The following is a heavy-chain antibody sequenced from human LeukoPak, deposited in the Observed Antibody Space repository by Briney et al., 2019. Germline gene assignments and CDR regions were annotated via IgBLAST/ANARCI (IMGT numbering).Heavy chain of an antibody. CDR3: ARVSGWYWFDN. CDR2: ISSDGRIT. CDR1: GFTFRSYA. D-gene: IGHD6-19*01. Sequence: PGGSLRLSCAASGFTFRSYAMHWVRQAPGKGLEYVSAISSDGRITYYANSEKGRFTISRDNSKNTLYLQMGSLRAEDMAVYYCARVSGWYWFDNWGQGTLVTVSS. J-gene: IGHJ4*02. V-gene: IGHV3-64*01.